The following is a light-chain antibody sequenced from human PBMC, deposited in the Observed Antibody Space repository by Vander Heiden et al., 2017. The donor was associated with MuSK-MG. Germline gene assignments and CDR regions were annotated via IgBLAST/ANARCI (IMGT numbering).Light chain of an antibody. CDR3: YSTDMSGNRV. Sequence: SYELTQTPSVSVSPGQTATITCPGDALPRKYAYWYQLKSGQAPVLVIFENKKRPSEIPERFSGSSSGTMATLSIAAAQVEDEGDYYCYSTDMSGNRVFGGGTKLTVL. CDR1: ALPRKY. CDR2: ENK. J-gene: IGLJ3*02. V-gene: IGLV3-10*01.